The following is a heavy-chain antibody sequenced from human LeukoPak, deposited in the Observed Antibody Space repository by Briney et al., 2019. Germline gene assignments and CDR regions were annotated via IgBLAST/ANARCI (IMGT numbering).Heavy chain of an antibody. CDR1: GFTVSSNY. D-gene: IGHD3-22*01. Sequence: GGSLRLSCAASGFTVSSNYMSWVRQAPGKGLEWVSVIYSGGSTYYADSVKGRFTISRDSSKNTLYLQMNSLRAEDTAVYYCARSPLGLVVISDGPPNAFDIWGQGTMVTVSS. CDR3: ARSPLGLVVISDGPPNAFDI. J-gene: IGHJ3*02. V-gene: IGHV3-53*01. CDR2: IYSGGST.